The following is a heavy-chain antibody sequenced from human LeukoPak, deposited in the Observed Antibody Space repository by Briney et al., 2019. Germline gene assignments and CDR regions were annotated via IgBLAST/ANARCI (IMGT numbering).Heavy chain of an antibody. V-gene: IGHV3-11*01. J-gene: IGHJ4*02. CDR3: AKRGVAAAGTVDY. CDR1: GFTFSDYY. Sequence: GGSLRLSCAASGFTFSDYYMSWFRQAPGKGLEWVSYISDSGSTIYYADSVKGRFTISRDNAKNSLYLQMNSLRAEDTAVYYCAKRGVAAAGTVDYWGQGTLVTVSS. CDR2: ISDSGSTI. D-gene: IGHD6-13*01.